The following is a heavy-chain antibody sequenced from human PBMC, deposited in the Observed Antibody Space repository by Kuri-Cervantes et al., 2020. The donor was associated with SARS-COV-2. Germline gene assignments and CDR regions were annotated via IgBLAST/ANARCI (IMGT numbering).Heavy chain of an antibody. V-gene: IGHV3-30-3*01. Sequence: GESLKISCAASGFTFSSYAMHWVRQAPGKGLEWVAVISYDGSNKYYADSVKGRFTISRDNSKNMLYLQMNSLRAEDTAVYYCARDRSTVVTPDAFDIWGQGTMVTVSS. D-gene: IGHD4-23*01. CDR1: GFTFSSYA. J-gene: IGHJ3*02. CDR2: ISYDGSNK. CDR3: ARDRSTVVTPDAFDI.